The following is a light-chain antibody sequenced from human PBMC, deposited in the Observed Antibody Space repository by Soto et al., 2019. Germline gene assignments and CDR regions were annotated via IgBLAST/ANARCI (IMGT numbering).Light chain of an antibody. CDR2: GAS. CDR3: QQYGSSLWT. J-gene: IGKJ1*01. Sequence: DIVLTQYPGTLSLSPGERSTLSCMASQSVSSSYLAWYQQKPGQAPRLLIYGASSRATGIPDRFSGSGSGTDFTLTISRLEPEDFAVYYCQQYGSSLWTVGPGTQVDIK. V-gene: IGKV3-20*01. CDR1: QSVSSSY.